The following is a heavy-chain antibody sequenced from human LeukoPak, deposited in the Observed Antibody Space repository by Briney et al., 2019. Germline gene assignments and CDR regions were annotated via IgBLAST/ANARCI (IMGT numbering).Heavy chain of an antibody. V-gene: IGHV3-53*04. Sequence: GGSLRLSCAASGFTVSSNYMSWVRQAPGKGLEWVSVIYYGGSTYHAASVKGRSTISRHNSKNTLYLQMNSLRAEYTAVYYCVRGATRYDPWGQGTLVTVSS. CDR1: GFTVSSNY. CDR3: VRGATRYDP. CDR2: IYYGGST. J-gene: IGHJ5*02.